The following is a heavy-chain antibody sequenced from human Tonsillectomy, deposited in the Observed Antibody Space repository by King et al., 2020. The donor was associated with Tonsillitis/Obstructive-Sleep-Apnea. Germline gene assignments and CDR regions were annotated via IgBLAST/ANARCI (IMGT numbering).Heavy chain of an antibody. CDR2: IYPGDSDT. Sequence: DVQLVQSGAEVKKPGESLKISCKGSGYSFNNYWIGWVRQMPGKGLEWMGIIYPGDSDTRYSPSFQGQVTISADKSISTVHLQWSSLKASDTAMYYCARLGDEDFWSGSFRVYMDVWGKGTTVTVSS. J-gene: IGHJ6*03. CDR1: GYSFNNYW. D-gene: IGHD3-3*01. V-gene: IGHV5-51*01. CDR3: ARLGDEDFWSGSFRVYMDV.